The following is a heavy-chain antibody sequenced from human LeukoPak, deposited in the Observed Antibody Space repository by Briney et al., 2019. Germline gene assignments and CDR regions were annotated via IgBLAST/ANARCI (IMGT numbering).Heavy chain of an antibody. Sequence: GGSLRLSCAASGFTFSSYAMSWVRQAPGKGLEWVSAISGSGGSTYYANSVKGRFTISRDNSKNTLYLQMNSLRAEDTAVYYCAKFLPTHIVVANYYFDYWGQGTLVTVSS. D-gene: IGHD2-21*01. V-gene: IGHV3-23*01. CDR3: AKFLPTHIVVANYYFDY. CDR1: GFTFSSYA. CDR2: ISGSGGST. J-gene: IGHJ4*02.